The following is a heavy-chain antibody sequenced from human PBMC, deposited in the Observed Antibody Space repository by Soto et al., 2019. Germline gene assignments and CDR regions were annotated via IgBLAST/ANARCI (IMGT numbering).Heavy chain of an antibody. V-gene: IGHV5-51*01. J-gene: IGHJ6*02. CDR2: IYPGDSDT. CDR1: GYSFTSYW. D-gene: IGHD3-22*01. Sequence: PGESLKISCKGSGYSFTSYWIGWVRQMPGKGLEWMGIIYPGDSDTRYSPSFQGQVTISADKSISTAYLQWSSLKASNTAMYYCARLGTRYYASSGYYYYGMDVWGQGTTVTVSS. CDR3: ARLGTRYYASSGYYYYGMDV.